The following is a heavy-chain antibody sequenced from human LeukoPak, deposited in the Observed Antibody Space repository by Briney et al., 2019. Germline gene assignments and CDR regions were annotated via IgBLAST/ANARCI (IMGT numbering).Heavy chain of an antibody. Sequence: SETLSLTCTVSGGSISSYYWSWIRQPPGKGLEWIGYIYYSGSTNYNPSLKSRVTKSVDTSKNQFSLKLSSVTAADTAVYYCARLGTAMVTYGMDVWGQGTTVTVSS. CDR2: IYYSGST. J-gene: IGHJ6*02. V-gene: IGHV4-59*08. CDR1: GGSISSYY. D-gene: IGHD5-18*01. CDR3: ARLGTAMVTYGMDV.